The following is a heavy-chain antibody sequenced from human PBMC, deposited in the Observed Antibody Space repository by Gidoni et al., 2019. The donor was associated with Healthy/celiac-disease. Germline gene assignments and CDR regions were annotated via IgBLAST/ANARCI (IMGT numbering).Heavy chain of an antibody. Sequence: QVQLVESGGGVVQPGRSMRPSCAASVVTFSSNGMHWVRQAPGKGLEWVAVIWYDGSNKYYADSVKGRFTISRDNSKNTLYLQMNSLRAEDTAVYYCAREAGTIKSFDYWGQGTLVTVSS. CDR1: VVTFSSNG. J-gene: IGHJ4*02. CDR3: AREAGTIKSFDY. V-gene: IGHV3-33*01. D-gene: IGHD6-19*01. CDR2: IWYDGSNK.